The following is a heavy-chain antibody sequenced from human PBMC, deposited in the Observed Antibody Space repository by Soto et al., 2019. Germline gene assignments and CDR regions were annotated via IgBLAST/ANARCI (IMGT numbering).Heavy chain of an antibody. J-gene: IGHJ5*02. CDR1: GLSFNSYS. D-gene: IGHD6-19*01. V-gene: IGHV3-21*01. CDR3: AGLDFGKVAGLMYHWFDP. Sequence: GGSLRLSCEAPGLSFNSYSLTWVRQAPGKGLEWVSSISSNSANIYYADSVKGRFTISRDNAKNSLYLQMNSLRAEDTAVYYCAGLDFGKVAGLMYHWFDPWGQGTLVTVSS. CDR2: ISSNSANI.